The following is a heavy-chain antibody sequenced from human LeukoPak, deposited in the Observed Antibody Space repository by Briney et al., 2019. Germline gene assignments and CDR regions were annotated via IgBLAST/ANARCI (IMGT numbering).Heavy chain of an antibody. V-gene: IGHV3-21*01. Sequence: PGGSLRLSCAASGFTFSSYSMNWVRQAPGKGLEWVSSISSSSSYIYYADSVKGRFTISRDNAKNSLYLQMNSLRAEDTAVYYCARVKHGYNHLDYWGQGTLVTVSS. CDR3: ARVKHGYNHLDY. J-gene: IGHJ4*02. D-gene: IGHD5-24*01. CDR2: ISSSSSYI. CDR1: GFTFSSYS.